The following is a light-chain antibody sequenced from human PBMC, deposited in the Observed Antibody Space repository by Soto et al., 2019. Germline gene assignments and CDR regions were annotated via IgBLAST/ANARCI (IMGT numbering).Light chain of an antibody. CDR1: QSVASNY. V-gene: IGKV3-20*01. CDR2: GAS. J-gene: IGKJ4*01. Sequence: EIVLTQSPGTLSLSLGDRATLSCWASQSVASNYLAWYQQSPGQAPRLLIYGASTRATGVPDRFSGSGSGTDFTLTISRLEPEDFAVYFCQQYAASPLTFGGGTKVEIK. CDR3: QQYAASPLT.